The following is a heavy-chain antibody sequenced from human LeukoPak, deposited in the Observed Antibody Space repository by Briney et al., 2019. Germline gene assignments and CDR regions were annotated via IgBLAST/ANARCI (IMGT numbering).Heavy chain of an antibody. CDR1: GGSISSNF. CDR2: MYYSGST. CDR3: ARPYYYDSRIDP. J-gene: IGHJ5*02. Sequence: SETLSLTCNVSGGSISSNFWGWIRQPPGKGLEWIAYMYYSGSTYYNPSLKSRVTMSADTSKNQLSLKLSSVTAADTAVYYCARPYYYDSRIDPWGQGILVTVSS. D-gene: IGHD3-22*01. V-gene: IGHV4-30-4*08.